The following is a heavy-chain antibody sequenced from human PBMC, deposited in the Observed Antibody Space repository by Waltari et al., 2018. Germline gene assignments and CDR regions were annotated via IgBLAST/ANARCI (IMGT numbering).Heavy chain of an antibody. D-gene: IGHD3-10*01. CDR3: ARDRGYFDY. Sequence: EVQLVESGGGLVQPGGSLRLSCAASGLTFSKFWMSWVRQAPGEGLGWVASIKEKGGEKYYVDCLKGRIIISRDNAKNSLYLQMNSLGVEDTAVYYCARDRGYFDYWGLGTLVTVSS. CDR1: GLTFSKFW. CDR2: IKEKGGEK. V-gene: IGHV3-7*01. J-gene: IGHJ4*02.